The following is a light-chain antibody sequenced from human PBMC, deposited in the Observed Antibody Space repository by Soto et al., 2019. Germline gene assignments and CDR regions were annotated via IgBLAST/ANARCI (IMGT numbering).Light chain of an antibody. V-gene: IGLV2-14*01. Sequence: QSALTQAASVSGSPGQSITISGTGTSSDVGAYDYVTWYQQHPGKAPKVMIYKVSNRPSGVSNRFSGSKSGNTASLTISGLQAEDEADYYCSSYTTGSLVVFGGGTKLTVL. CDR2: KVS. CDR3: SSYTTGSLVV. J-gene: IGLJ2*01. CDR1: SSDVGAYDY.